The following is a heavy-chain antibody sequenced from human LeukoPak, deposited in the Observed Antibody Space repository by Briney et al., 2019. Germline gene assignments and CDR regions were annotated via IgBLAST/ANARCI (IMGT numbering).Heavy chain of an antibody. CDR1: GGSISSSSYY. Sequence: PSETLSLTCTVSGGSISSSSYYWGWIRQPPGKGLEWIGSIYYSGSTYYNPSLKSRVTISVDTSKNQFSLKLSSVTAADTAVYYCARGLVTSYVYYYGMDVWGQGTTVTVSS. J-gene: IGHJ6*02. V-gene: IGHV4-39*01. CDR3: ARGLVTSYVYYYGMDV. CDR2: IYYSGST. D-gene: IGHD6-19*01.